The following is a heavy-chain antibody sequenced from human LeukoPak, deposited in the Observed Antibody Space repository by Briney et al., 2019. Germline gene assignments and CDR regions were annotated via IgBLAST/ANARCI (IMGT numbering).Heavy chain of an antibody. Sequence: GESLKISCKGSGYSFTSYGIGWMRQTPGKGLEWMGIIYPGDSDTRYSPSFQGQVTISADKSISTAYLQWSSLKASDTAMYYCAKLRGYPDDAFDIWGQGTMVTVSS. D-gene: IGHD4-23*01. J-gene: IGHJ3*02. CDR1: GYSFTSYG. V-gene: IGHV5-51*01. CDR2: IYPGDSDT. CDR3: AKLRGYPDDAFDI.